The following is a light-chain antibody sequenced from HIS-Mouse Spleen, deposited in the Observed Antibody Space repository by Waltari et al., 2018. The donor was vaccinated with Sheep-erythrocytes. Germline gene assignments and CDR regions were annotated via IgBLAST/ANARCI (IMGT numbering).Light chain of an antibody. Sequence: EIVLTQSPGTLSLSPRERATRSCRASQSVSSSYLAWYQQKPGQAPRLLIYGASSRATGIPDRFSGSGSGTDFTLTISRLEPEDFAVYYCQQYGSSPLTFGGGTKVEIK. CDR3: QQYGSSPLT. J-gene: IGKJ4*01. CDR1: QSVSSSY. CDR2: GAS. V-gene: IGKV3-20*01.